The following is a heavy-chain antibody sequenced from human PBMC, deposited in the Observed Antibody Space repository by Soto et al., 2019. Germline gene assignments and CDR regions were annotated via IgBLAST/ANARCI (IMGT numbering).Heavy chain of an antibody. CDR1: GFTFSSYA. Sequence: EVQLLESGGGLVQPGGSLRLSCAASGFTFSSYAMNWVRQAPGKGLEWVTTISGSGGSTYYADSVKGRFTISRDNSKNAPDRQMKTLLSEAAAVYYCAKDFLIVARNDYFDYWGQETLVTVSS. J-gene: IGHJ4*02. CDR2: ISGSGGST. CDR3: AKDFLIVARNDYFDY. D-gene: IGHD5-12*01. V-gene: IGHV3-23*01.